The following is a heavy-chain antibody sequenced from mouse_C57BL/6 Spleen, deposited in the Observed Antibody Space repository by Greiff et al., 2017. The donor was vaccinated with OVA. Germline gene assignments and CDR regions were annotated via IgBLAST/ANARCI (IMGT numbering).Heavy chain of an antibody. CDR2: INPYNGGT. V-gene: IGHV1-19*01. D-gene: IGHD1-1*01. CDR1: GYTFTDYY. CDR3: AREGYYGTRYFDV. J-gene: IGHJ1*03. Sequence: VQLQQSGPVLVKPGASVKMSCKASGYTFTDYYMNWVTQSHGKSLEWIGVINPYNGGTSYNQKFKGKATLTVDKSSSTAYMELNSLTSEDSAVYYCAREGYYGTRYFDVWGTGTTVTVSS.